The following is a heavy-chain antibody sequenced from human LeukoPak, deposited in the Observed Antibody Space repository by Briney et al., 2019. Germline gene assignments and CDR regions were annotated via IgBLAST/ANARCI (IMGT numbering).Heavy chain of an antibody. V-gene: IGHV4-59*08. CDR1: GGSINNYY. CDR2: ISYIGST. CDR3: ARVPAKAAWFDP. J-gene: IGHJ5*02. Sequence: PSETLSLTCTVSGGSINNYYWSWIRQPPGKGLEWIGYISYIGSTNYNPSLKSRVTISVDTSKNQFSLKLSSVTAADTAVYYCARVPAKAAWFDPWGQGTLVTVSS. D-gene: IGHD6-13*01.